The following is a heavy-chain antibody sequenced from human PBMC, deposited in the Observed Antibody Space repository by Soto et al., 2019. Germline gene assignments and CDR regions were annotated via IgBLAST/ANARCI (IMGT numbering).Heavy chain of an antibody. CDR3: ARGRGSTGYLGREHYFDY. D-gene: IGHD2-2*01. CDR2: IDIGGNT. CDR1: GFSVTNNY. J-gene: IGHJ4*02. Sequence: GGSLRLSCAASGFSVTNNYMNWVRQAPGKGLEWVSIIDIGGNTYYADSVKDRFTIYRDNSRNTLYLHMDSLRAEDTAVYYCARGRGSTGYLGREHYFDYWGQGTLVTVSS. V-gene: IGHV3-66*01.